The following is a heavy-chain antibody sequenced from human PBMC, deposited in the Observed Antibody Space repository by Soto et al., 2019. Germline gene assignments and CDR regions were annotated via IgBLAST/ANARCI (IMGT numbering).Heavy chain of an antibody. CDR1: GYTFTSYA. D-gene: IGHD6-6*01. J-gene: IGHJ4*02. Sequence: QVQLVQSGAEVKKPGASVKVSCKASGYTFTSYAMQWVRQAPGQRLEWMGWINAGNGNTKYSQKFQGRVTITRDTSASTAYMELSSLRSEDTAVYYCAGSGGSSSQYYYFDYWGQGTLVTVSS. CDR2: INAGNGNT. CDR3: AGSGGSSSQYYYFDY. V-gene: IGHV1-3*01.